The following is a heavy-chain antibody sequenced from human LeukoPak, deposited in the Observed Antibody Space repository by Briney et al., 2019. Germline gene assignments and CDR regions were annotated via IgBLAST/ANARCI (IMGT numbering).Heavy chain of an antibody. CDR2: ISGSGGST. Sequence: GGSLRLSCAASGFTFSGYGMSWVRQAPGKGLKWVSAISGSGGSTYYADSVKGRITISRDNSKNTLYLQMNSLRAEDTAVYYCAKTKYSSSWYYFDYWGQGTLVTVSS. J-gene: IGHJ4*02. D-gene: IGHD6-13*01. V-gene: IGHV3-23*01. CDR1: GFTFSGYG. CDR3: AKTKYSSSWYYFDY.